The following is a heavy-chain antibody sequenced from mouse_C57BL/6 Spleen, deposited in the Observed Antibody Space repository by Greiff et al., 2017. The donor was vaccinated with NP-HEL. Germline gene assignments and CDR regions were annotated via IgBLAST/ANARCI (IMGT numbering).Heavy chain of an antibody. Sequence: QVQLKESGPELVKPGASVKISCKASGFAFSSSWMNWVKQRPGKGLEWIGRIYPGDGDTNYNGKFKGKATLTADKSSSTAYMQLSSLTSEDSAVYFCARGAYSKPFDYWGQGTTLTVSS. J-gene: IGHJ2*01. D-gene: IGHD2-5*01. CDR2: IYPGDGDT. CDR1: GFAFSSSW. V-gene: IGHV1-82*01. CDR3: ARGAYSKPFDY.